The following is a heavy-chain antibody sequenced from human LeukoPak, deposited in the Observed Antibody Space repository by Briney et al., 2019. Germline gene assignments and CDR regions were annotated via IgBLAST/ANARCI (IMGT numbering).Heavy chain of an antibody. D-gene: IGHD3-10*01. J-gene: IGHJ4*02. Sequence: GGSLRLSCAASGFTFSSYSMNWVRQAPGKGLEWVSYISSSSSTIYYADSVKGRFTISRDNAKNSLYLQMNSLRAEDTAVYYCARDVRGGHFDYWGQGTLVTVSS. CDR1: GFTFSSYS. CDR2: ISSSSSTI. CDR3: ARDVRGGHFDY. V-gene: IGHV3-48*04.